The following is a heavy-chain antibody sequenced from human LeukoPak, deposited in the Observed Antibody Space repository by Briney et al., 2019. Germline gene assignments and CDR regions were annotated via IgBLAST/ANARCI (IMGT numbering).Heavy chain of an antibody. Sequence: SETLSLTCTVSGRSISSYYWSWIRQPPGKGLEWIGYIYYSGSTNYNPSLKSRVTISVDTSKNQFSLKLSSVTAADTAVYYCARATSKSGYYHYWGQGTLVTVSS. D-gene: IGHD3-22*01. CDR2: IYYSGST. V-gene: IGHV4-59*01. CDR3: ARATSKSGYYHY. J-gene: IGHJ4*02. CDR1: GRSISSYY.